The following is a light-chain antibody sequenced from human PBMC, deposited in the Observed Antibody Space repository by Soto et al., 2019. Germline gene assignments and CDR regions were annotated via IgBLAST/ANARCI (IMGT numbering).Light chain of an antibody. Sequence: EIVMTQSPATLSVSPGERATLSCRASQSVSSNLAWYQQKPCQAPRLLIYGASTRATGIPARFSGSGSGTEFTLTISSLQSEDFAVYYCQQYNNWPQVTFGGGTKVEIK. CDR3: QQYNNWPQVT. J-gene: IGKJ4*01. CDR1: QSVSSN. V-gene: IGKV3-15*01. CDR2: GAS.